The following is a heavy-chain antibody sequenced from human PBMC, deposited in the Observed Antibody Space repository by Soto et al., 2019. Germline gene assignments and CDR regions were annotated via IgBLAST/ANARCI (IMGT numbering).Heavy chain of an antibody. CDR1: GGTVSSYA. V-gene: IGHV1-69*01. CDR2: FIPIFVSA. D-gene: IGHD3-10*01. J-gene: IGHJ4*02. CDR3: ARDVSSDTTGFRGYDL. Sequence: QLHLVQSGAEVKKAGSSVKVSCKASGGTVSSYAITWVRQAPGKGLEWMGVFIPIFVSAHYAPKFQGRITITADESTSIAYMDLSVLTAEDTAIYYCARDVSSDTTGFRGYDLWGQGTQVTVSS.